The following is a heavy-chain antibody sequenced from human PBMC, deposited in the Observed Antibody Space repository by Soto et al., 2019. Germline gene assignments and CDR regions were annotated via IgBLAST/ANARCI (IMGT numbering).Heavy chain of an antibody. CDR1: GGSISSYY. J-gene: IGHJ6*02. Sequence: SETLSLTCTVSGGSISSYYWSWIRQPPGKGLEWIGYIYYSGSTNYNPSLKSRVTISVDTSKNQFSLKLSSVTAADTAVYYCARGQLWRNYYYYGMDVWGQGTTVTVSS. D-gene: IGHD5-18*01. CDR2: IYYSGST. V-gene: IGHV4-59*01. CDR3: ARGQLWRNYYYYGMDV.